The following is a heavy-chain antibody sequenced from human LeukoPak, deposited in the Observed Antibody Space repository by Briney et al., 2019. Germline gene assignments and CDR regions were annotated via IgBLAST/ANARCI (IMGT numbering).Heavy chain of an antibody. CDR1: RGSISSSNYY. J-gene: IGHJ6*03. V-gene: IGHV4-39*07. CDR2: IYYSGTT. CDR3: ARVVDSSGWYDFYRYYYYMGV. Sequence: SETLSLTCSVSRGSISSSNYYWGWIRQPPGKGLEWIGNIYYSGTTYYNPSLPSLKSRVTISVDTSKNQFSLKLSSVTAADTAVYYCARVVDSSGWYDFYRYYYYMGVWGKGTTVTVSS. D-gene: IGHD6-19*01.